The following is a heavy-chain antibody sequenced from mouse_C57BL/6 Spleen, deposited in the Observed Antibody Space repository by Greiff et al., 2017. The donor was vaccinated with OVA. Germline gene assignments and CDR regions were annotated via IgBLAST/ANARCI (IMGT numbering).Heavy chain of an antibody. J-gene: IGHJ2*01. V-gene: IGHV1-69*01. CDR3: ATRDY. Sequence: QVQLKQPGADPVMPGASVKLSCKASGYTFTSYWMHWVKQRPGQGLEWIGEIDPSDSYTNYNQKFKGKSTLTVDKSSSTAYMQLSSLTSEDSAVYYCATRDYWGQGTTLTVSS. CDR1: GYTFTSYW. CDR2: IDPSDSYT.